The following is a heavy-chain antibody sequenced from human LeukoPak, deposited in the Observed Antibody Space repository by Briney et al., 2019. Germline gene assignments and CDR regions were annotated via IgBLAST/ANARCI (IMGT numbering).Heavy chain of an antibody. CDR1: GGSISSGGYY. CDR2: IYHSGST. Sequence: SETLSLTCTVSGGSISSGGYYWSWIRQPPGKGLEWIGYIYHSGSTYYNPSLKSRVTISVDRSKNQFSLKLSSVTAADTAVYYCAREDGLRGYWGQGTLVTVSS. J-gene: IGHJ4*02. CDR3: AREDGLRGY. D-gene: IGHD3/OR15-3a*01. V-gene: IGHV4-30-2*01.